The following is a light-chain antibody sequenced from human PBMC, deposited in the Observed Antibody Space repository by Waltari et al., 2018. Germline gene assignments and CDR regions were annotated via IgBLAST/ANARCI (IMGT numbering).Light chain of an antibody. CDR1: QSVSSS. CDR2: GAS. CDR3: QQESTWWT. Sequence: DIVLTQSPATLSLSPGERATHSCRASQSVSSSLAWYQQKPGQPPRLLIFGASNRATGIPDRFSGSGSDTDFTLTISSLEPDDVAVYFCQQESTWWTFGQGTKVEIK. J-gene: IGKJ1*01. V-gene: IGKV3D-15*01.